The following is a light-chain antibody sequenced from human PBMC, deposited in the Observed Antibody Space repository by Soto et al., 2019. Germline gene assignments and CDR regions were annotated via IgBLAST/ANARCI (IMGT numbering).Light chain of an antibody. CDR1: QSVSSSY. CDR3: QQYGTSRRLT. Sequence: EIVLTQSPGTLSLSPGERATLSCRASQSVSSSYLAWYQQKPGQAPRLLIYGASSRATGIPDRFSGSGSGTDFTLTISRLEPEDFAVYYCQQYGTSRRLTFGQGTKVEIK. CDR2: GAS. J-gene: IGKJ1*01. V-gene: IGKV3-20*01.